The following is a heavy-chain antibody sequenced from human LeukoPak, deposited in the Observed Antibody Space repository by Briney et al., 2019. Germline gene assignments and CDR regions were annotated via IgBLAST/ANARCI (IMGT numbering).Heavy chain of an antibody. CDR1: GFTFSSYS. CDR3: ARLGYSGYGLARPYFDY. CDR2: ISSSSSTI. V-gene: IGHV3-48*02. D-gene: IGHD5-12*01. J-gene: IGHJ4*02. Sequence: QAGGSLRLSCAASGFTFSSYSMNWVRKAPGKGLGWVSYISSSSSTIYYADSVKGRFTISRVNAKNSLYLQMNSLRDEDTAVYYCARLGYSGYGLARPYFDYWGQGTLVTVSS.